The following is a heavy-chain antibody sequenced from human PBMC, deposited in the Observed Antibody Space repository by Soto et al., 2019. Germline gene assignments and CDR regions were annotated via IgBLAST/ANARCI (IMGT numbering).Heavy chain of an antibody. D-gene: IGHD3-3*01. V-gene: IGHV4-34*01. CDR2: INHSGST. J-gene: IGHJ4*02. CDR3: ANSYYNFWSGYYRGYYFDF. Sequence: SETLSLTCAVFGGSFSGFYWSWIRQPPGKGLEWIGEINHSGSTNYNPSLKSRVTISVDTSKNQFSLKLSSVTAADTAVYYCANSYYNFWSGYYRGYYFDFWGQGTLVTVS. CDR1: GGSFSGFY.